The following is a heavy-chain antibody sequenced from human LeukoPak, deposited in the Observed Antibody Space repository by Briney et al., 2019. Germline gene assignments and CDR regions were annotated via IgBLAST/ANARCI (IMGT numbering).Heavy chain of an antibody. V-gene: IGHV3-21*01. J-gene: IGHJ5*02. CDR1: GFTFSSYG. CDR2: ISSSSSYI. Sequence: GGSLRLSCAASGFTFSSYGMNWVRQAPGKGLEWVSSISSSSSYIYYADSVKGRFTISRDNAKNSLYLQMNSLRAEDTAVYYCARDYGDYRHWFDPWGQGTLVTVSS. CDR3: ARDYGDYRHWFDP. D-gene: IGHD4-17*01.